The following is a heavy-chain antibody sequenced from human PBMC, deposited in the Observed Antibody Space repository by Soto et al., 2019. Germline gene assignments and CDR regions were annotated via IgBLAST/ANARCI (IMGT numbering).Heavy chain of an antibody. CDR3: AKTYCGGDCYSFANDY. CDR1: GFTFDDYG. CDR2: INWNGGST. Sequence: EVQLVESGGGVVRPGGSLRLSCAASGFTFDDYGMSWVRQAPGKGLEWVSGINWNGGSTGYADSVKGRFTISRDNAKNXLYLQMDSLRAEDTALDYCAKTYCGGDCYSFANDYWGQGTLVTVSS. D-gene: IGHD2-21*02. V-gene: IGHV3-20*04. J-gene: IGHJ4*02.